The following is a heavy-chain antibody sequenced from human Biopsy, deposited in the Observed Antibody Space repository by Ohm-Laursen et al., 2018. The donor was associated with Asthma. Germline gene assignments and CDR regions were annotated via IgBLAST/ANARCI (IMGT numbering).Heavy chain of an antibody. CDR3: AKRRGYSGHDNDY. J-gene: IGHJ4*02. D-gene: IGHD5-12*01. CDR2: ISYDGNHK. CDR1: GFMFRSFG. V-gene: IGHV3-30*18. Sequence: SLRLSCAASGFMFRSFGMHWVRQAPGKGLEWVAVISYDGNHKFYEDSVKGRFTISRDNSKDTLYLQVNSLRTEDTAVYYCAKRRGYSGHDNDYWGQGTLVIVSS.